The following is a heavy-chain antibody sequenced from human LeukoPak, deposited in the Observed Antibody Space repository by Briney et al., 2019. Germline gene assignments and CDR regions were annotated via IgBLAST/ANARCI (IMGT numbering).Heavy chain of an antibody. Sequence: GGSLRLSCAASEFTFNNYWISWVRQAPGKGLEWVANIKQDGSEKYYMDSVKGRFNISRDNSKNTLYLQMNSLRAEDTAVYYCAREGDSYAFDYWGQGNLVTVSS. V-gene: IGHV3-7*03. D-gene: IGHD2-21*02. CDR2: IKQDGSEK. J-gene: IGHJ4*02. CDR1: EFTFNNYW. CDR3: AREGDSYAFDY.